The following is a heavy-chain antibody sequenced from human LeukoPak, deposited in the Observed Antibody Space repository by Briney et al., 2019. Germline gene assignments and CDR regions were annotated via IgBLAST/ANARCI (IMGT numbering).Heavy chain of an antibody. CDR2: VTGSGGDT. Sequence: GGSLRLSCAASGFTFSNYAMSWVRQTPGKGLECASVVTGSGGDTYYTGSVNGRFTISRDNSKNTLYLQMNSLRAEDTAVYYCARGTLEHCSGASCYPLDSWGQGTLVTVSS. D-gene: IGHD2-15*01. CDR1: GFTFSNYA. J-gene: IGHJ5*01. V-gene: IGHV3-23*01. CDR3: ARGTLEHCSGASCYPLDS.